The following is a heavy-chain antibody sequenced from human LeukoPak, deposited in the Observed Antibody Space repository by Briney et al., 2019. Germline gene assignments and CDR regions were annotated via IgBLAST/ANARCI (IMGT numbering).Heavy chain of an antibody. CDR3: ARSARYSGSLYYFDY. CDR1: GGSISSSSYY. D-gene: IGHD1-26*01. Sequence: SETLSLTCTVSGGSISSSSYYWGWIRQPPGKGLEWIGSTHHSGSTYYNPSLKSRLTISVDTSKNQVSLKLSSVTAADTAVYYCARSARYSGSLYYFDYWGQGTLVTVSS. J-gene: IGHJ4*02. CDR2: THHSGST. V-gene: IGHV4-39*07.